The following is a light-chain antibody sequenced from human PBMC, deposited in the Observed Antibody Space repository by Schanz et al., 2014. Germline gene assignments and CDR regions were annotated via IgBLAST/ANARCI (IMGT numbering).Light chain of an antibody. CDR1: SSDVGGYNY. Sequence: QSALTQPASVSGSPGQSITISCTGTSSDVGGYNYVSWYQQHPGKAPKLMIYEVSKRPSGVPDRFSGSKSGTSASLAITGLQAEDEADYYCQSYDSSLSGVVFGGGTKLTVL. CDR2: EVS. J-gene: IGLJ2*01. CDR3: QSYDSSLSGVV. V-gene: IGLV2-14*01.